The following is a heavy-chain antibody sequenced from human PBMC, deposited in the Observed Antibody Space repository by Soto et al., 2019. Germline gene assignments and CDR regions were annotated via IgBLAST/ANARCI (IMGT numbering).Heavy chain of an antibody. CDR2: ISSSSSYI. J-gene: IGHJ5*02. CDR3: ARESITMVRGAPQAWFDP. D-gene: IGHD3-10*01. Sequence: EVQLVESGGGLVKPGGSLRLSCAASGFTFSSYSMNWVRQAPGKGLEWVSSISSSSSYIYYADSVKGRFTISRDNAKNSLYLQMNSLRAEDTAVYYCARESITMVRGAPQAWFDPWGQGTLVTVSS. CDR1: GFTFSSYS. V-gene: IGHV3-21*01.